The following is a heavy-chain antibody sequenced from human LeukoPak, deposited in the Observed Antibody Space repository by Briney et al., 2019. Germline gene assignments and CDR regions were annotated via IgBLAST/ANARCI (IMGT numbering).Heavy chain of an antibody. V-gene: IGHV3-33*01. CDR2: IWYDGSNK. CDR3: ARVSTAHDFWSGYYTGLDYYGMDV. Sequence: PGGSLRLSCAASGFTFSSYGMHWVRQAPGKGLEWVAVIWYDGSNKYYADSVKGRFTISRDNSKNTLYLQMNSLRAEDTAVYYCARVSTAHDFWSGYYTGLDYYGMDVWGQGTTVTVSS. J-gene: IGHJ6*02. CDR1: GFTFSSYG. D-gene: IGHD3-3*01.